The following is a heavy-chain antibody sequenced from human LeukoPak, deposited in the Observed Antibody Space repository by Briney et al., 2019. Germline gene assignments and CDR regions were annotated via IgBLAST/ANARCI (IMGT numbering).Heavy chain of an antibody. V-gene: IGHV4-30-4*01. CDR2: IYYSGST. J-gene: IGHJ4*02. CDR3: ARGTMVRGALFDY. Sequence: SETLSLTCTVSGVSISSGDYYWSWIRQPPGKGLEWIGYIYYSGSTYYNPSLKSRFTISVDTSKNQFSLKLSSVTAADTAVYYCARGTMVRGALFDYWGQGTLVTVSS. CDR1: GVSISSGDYY. D-gene: IGHD3-10*01.